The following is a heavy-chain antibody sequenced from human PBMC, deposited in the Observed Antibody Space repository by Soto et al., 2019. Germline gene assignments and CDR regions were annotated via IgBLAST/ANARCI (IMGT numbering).Heavy chain of an antibody. CDR2: ISGSGGST. CDR1: GFTFSSYA. J-gene: IGHJ4*02. Sequence: PGGSLRLSCAASGFTFSSYAMSWVRQAPGKGLEWVSAISGSGGSTYYADSVKGRFTISRDNSKNTLYLQMNSLRAEDTAVYYCAKDLSFGILTGYYAAYFDYWGKGTLVTVSS. D-gene: IGHD3-9*01. V-gene: IGHV3-23*01. CDR3: AKDLSFGILTGYYAAYFDY.